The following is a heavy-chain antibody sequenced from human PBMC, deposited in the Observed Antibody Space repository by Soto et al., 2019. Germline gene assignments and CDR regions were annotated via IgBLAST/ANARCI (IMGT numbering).Heavy chain of an antibody. Sequence: ASVKVSCKASGYTFTGYYMHWVRQAPGQGLEWMGWINPNSGGTNYAQNFQGRVTMTRDTSISTAYMELSRLRSDDTAVYYCARDGGYSYGFDYWGQGTLVTGSA. V-gene: IGHV1-2*02. D-gene: IGHD5-18*01. CDR3: ARDGGYSYGFDY. CDR1: GYTFTGYY. J-gene: IGHJ4*02. CDR2: INPNSGGT.